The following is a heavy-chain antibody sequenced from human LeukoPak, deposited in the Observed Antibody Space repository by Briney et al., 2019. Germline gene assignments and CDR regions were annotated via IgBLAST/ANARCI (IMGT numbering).Heavy chain of an antibody. Sequence: KPSETLSLTCTVSGGSISSYYWSWIRQPPGKGLEWIGYIYYSGSTNYNPSLKSRVTISVDTSKNQFSLKLSSVTAADTAVYYCARSTGGSLNFDYWGQGTLVTVSS. J-gene: IGHJ4*02. CDR3: ARSTGGSLNFDY. CDR2: IYYSGST. CDR1: GGSISSYY. V-gene: IGHV4-59*01. D-gene: IGHD7-27*01.